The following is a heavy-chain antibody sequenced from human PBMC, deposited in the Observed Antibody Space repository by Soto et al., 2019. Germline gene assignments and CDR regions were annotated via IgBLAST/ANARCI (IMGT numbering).Heavy chain of an antibody. CDR1: GFTFSSYS. D-gene: IGHD1-26*01. Sequence: GGSLRLSCAASGFTFSSYSMNWVRQAPGKGLEWVSSISSSSSYIYYADSVKGRFTISRDNAKNSLYLQMNSLRAVDTAVYYCASVGPHVAFDIWGQGTMVTVSS. V-gene: IGHV3-21*01. J-gene: IGHJ3*02. CDR2: ISSSSSYI. CDR3: ASVGPHVAFDI.